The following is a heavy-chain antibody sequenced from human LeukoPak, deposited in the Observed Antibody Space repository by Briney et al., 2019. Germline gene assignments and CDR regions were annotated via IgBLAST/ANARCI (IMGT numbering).Heavy chain of an antibody. V-gene: IGHV1-69*13. J-gene: IGHJ6*03. CDR2: IIPIFGTA. CDR3: ARGAGDCSGGSCYSPPVLGLLNPYYYYYMDV. CDR1: GYTFTSYG. Sequence: SVKVSCKASGYTFTSYGISWVRQAPGQGLEWMGGIIPIFGTANYAQKFQGRVTITADESTSTAYMELSSLRSEDTAVYYCARGAGDCSGGSCYSPPVLGLLNPYYYYYMDVWGKGTTVTVSS. D-gene: IGHD2-15*01.